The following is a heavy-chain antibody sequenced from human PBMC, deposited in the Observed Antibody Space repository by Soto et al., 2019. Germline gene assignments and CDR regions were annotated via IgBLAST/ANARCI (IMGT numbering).Heavy chain of an antibody. CDR3: AKVNGRQQLAPFDY. Sequence: PGGALRLSCAGSGFPFSSYAMSLGRPAPGKGLEWVSAISGSGGSTYYADSVKGRFTISRDNSKNTLYLQMNSLRAEDTAVYYCAKVNGRQQLAPFDYWGQGTLVTVSS. V-gene: IGHV3-23*01. CDR2: ISGSGGST. D-gene: IGHD6-13*01. J-gene: IGHJ4*02. CDR1: GFPFSSYA.